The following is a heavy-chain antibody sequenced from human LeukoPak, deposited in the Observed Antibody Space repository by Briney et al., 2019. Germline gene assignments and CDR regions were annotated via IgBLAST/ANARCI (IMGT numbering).Heavy chain of an antibody. CDR1: GGSISSYY. D-gene: IGHD2-2*01. CDR2: IYYSGST. CDR3: ATVEYCSSTSCDGGWFDP. J-gene: IGHJ5*02. Sequence: SETLSLTCTVSGGSISSYYWSWIRQPPGKGLEWIGYIYYSGSTNYNPSLKSRVTISVDTSKNQFSLKLSSVTAADTAVYYCATVEYCSSTSCDGGWFDPWGQGTLVTVSS. V-gene: IGHV4-59*01.